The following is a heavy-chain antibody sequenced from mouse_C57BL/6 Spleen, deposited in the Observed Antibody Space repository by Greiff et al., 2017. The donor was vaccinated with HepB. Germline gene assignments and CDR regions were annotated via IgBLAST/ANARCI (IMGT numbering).Heavy chain of an antibody. CDR1: GYTFTDYY. Sequence: VQLQQSGPELVKPGASVKISCKASGYTFTDYYMNWVKQSHGKSLEWIGDINPNNGGTSYNQKFKGKATLTVDKSSSTAYMELRSLTSEDSAVYYCARLYGNYADYWGQGTTLTVSS. V-gene: IGHV1-26*01. CDR3: ARLYGNYADY. J-gene: IGHJ2*01. CDR2: INPNNGGT. D-gene: IGHD2-1*01.